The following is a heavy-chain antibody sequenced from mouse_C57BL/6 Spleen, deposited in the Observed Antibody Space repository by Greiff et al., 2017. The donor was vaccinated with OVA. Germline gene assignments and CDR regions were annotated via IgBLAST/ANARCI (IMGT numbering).Heavy chain of an antibody. CDR1: GYPFTSYW. V-gene: IGHV1-52*01. CDR2: IDPSDSET. J-gene: IGHJ2*01. D-gene: IGHD2-5*01. CDR3: ARDYSNSYYFDY. Sequence: QVQLQQPGAELVRPGSSVKLSCKASGYPFTSYWMHWVKQRPIQGLEWIGNIDPSDSETHYNQKFTDKATLTVDKSSSTAYMQLSSLTSEDSAVYYCARDYSNSYYFDYWGQGTTLTVSS.